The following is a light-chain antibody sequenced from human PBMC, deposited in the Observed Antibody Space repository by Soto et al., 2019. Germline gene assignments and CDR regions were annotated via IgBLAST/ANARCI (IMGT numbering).Light chain of an antibody. V-gene: IGLV1-44*01. Sequence: QLVLTQPPSASGTPGQTVTISCSGSSSNIGSHTVNWYQHLPGTAPKLLIYNDNRRPSGVPDRFSGSRSGTSASLAISGLQSEDEADYFCATWDRSLHALFGGGTKLTVL. CDR2: NDN. CDR3: ATWDRSLHAL. CDR1: SSNIGSHT. J-gene: IGLJ2*01.